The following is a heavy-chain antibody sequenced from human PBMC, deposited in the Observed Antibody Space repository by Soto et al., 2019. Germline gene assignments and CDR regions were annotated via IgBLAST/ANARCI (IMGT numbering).Heavy chain of an antibody. Sequence: QVQLVESGGGVVQPGMSLRLSCAASGFTFSNYGMHWVRQAPGKGLEWVAVIWYDGSNKYYADSVKGRFTISRDNSKNTPYLQMNTLIAEDTAVYYCSRHKGGDPYYFDYWGQGTLVTVSS. V-gene: IGHV3-33*01. D-gene: IGHD4-17*01. CDR1: GFTFSNYG. J-gene: IGHJ4*02. CDR2: IWYDGSNK. CDR3: SRHKGGDPYYFDY.